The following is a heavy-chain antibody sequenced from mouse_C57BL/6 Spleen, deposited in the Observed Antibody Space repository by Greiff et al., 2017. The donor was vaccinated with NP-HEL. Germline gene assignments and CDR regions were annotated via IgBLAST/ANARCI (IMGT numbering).Heavy chain of an antibody. CDR1: GFNIKNTY. D-gene: IGHD2-3*01. CDR3: ARSAFYDGYYYWYFDV. CDR2: IDPANGNT. Sequence: EVQLQESVAELVRPGASVKLSCTASGFNIKNTYMHWVKQRPEQGLEWIGRIDPANGNTKYAPKFQGKATITADTSSNTAYLQLSSLTSEDTAIYYCARSAFYDGYYYWYFDVWGTGTTVTVSS. J-gene: IGHJ1*03. V-gene: IGHV14-3*01.